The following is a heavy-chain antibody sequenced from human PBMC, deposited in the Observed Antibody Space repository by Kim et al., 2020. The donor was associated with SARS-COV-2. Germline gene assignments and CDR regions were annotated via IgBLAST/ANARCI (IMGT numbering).Heavy chain of an antibody. Sequence: SETLSLTCTVSGGSISSSSYYWGWIRQPPGKGLEWIGSIYYSGSTYYNPSLKSRVTISVDTSKNQFSLKLSSVTAADTAVYYCARSSFSLDFYNWNDAGAFDIWGQGTMVTVSS. CDR3: ARSSFSLDFYNWNDAGAFDI. V-gene: IGHV4-39*01. D-gene: IGHD1-1*01. CDR2: IYYSGST. J-gene: IGHJ3*02. CDR1: GGSISSSSYY.